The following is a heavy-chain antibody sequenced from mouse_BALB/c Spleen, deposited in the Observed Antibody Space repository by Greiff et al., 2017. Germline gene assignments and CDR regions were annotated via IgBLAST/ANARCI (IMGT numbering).Heavy chain of an antibody. Sequence: DVMLVESGGGLVQPGGSLRLSCATSGFTFTDYYMSWVRQPPGKALEWLGFIRNKANGYTTEYSASVKGRFTISRDNSQSILYLQMNTLRAEDSATYYCARDYGNSPMDYWGQGTSVTVSS. J-gene: IGHJ4*01. CDR3: ARDYGNSPMDY. D-gene: IGHD2-1*01. V-gene: IGHV7-3*02. CDR1: GFTFTDYY. CDR2: IRNKANGYTT.